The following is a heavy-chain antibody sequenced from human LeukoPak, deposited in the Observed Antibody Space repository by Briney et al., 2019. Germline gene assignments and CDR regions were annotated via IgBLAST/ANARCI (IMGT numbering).Heavy chain of an antibody. CDR1: GFTLSSYG. V-gene: IGHV3-30*18. J-gene: IGHJ4*02. CDR3: AKMDSSSSKDY. D-gene: IGHD6-6*01. Sequence: GGSLRLSCAASGFTLSSYGMHWVRQAPGKGLEGVAVISYDGSNKYYADSVKGRFTISRDNSKNTLYLQMNSLRAEDTAVYYCAKMDSSSSKDYWGQGTLVTVSS. CDR2: ISYDGSNK.